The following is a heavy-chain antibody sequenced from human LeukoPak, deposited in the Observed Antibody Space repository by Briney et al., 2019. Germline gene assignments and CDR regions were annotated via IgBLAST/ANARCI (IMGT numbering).Heavy chain of an antibody. CDR3: AREGYSYGLEFPYYFDY. CDR2: IIPIFGTA. V-gene: IGHV1-69*05. D-gene: IGHD5-18*01. CDR1: GGTFNSYA. J-gene: IGHJ4*02. Sequence: ASVKVSCKASGGTFNSYAISWVRQAPGQGLEWMGRIIPIFGTANYAQKFQGRVTITTDESTSTAYMELSSLRSEDTAVYYCAREGYSYGLEFPYYFDYWGQGTLVTVSS.